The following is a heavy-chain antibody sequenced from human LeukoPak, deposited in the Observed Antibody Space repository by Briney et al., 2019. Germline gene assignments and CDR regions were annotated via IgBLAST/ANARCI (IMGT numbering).Heavy chain of an antibody. J-gene: IGHJ4*02. D-gene: IGHD4-17*01. CDR3: ARWKTTVTYDY. Sequence: ASVKVSCKASGYTFTNYDISWVRQAPGQGLEWMGWISAYNGNTNYAQNLQGRVTMTTGTSTNTAYMELRSLRSDDTAVYYCARWKTTVTYDYWGQGTLVTVSS. V-gene: IGHV1-18*01. CDR2: ISAYNGNT. CDR1: GYTFTNYD.